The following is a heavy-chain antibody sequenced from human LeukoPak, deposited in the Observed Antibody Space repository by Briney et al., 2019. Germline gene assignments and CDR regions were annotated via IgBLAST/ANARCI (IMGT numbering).Heavy chain of an antibody. CDR2: INHSGST. J-gene: IGHJ6*03. CDR1: GGSFSGYY. D-gene: IGHD2/OR15-2a*01. CDR3: ARELLHYYYMDV. V-gene: IGHV4-34*01. Sequence: SETLSLTCAVYGGSFSGYYWSWIRQPPGKGLEWIGEINHSGSTNYNPSLKSRVTISVDTSKNQFSLKLSSVTAADTAVYYCARELLHYYYMDVWGKGTTATVSS.